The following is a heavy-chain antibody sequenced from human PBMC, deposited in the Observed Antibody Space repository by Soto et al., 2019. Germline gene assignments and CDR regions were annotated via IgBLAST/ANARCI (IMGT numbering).Heavy chain of an antibody. Sequence: ASVKVSCKASGYTFTSYGISWVRQAPGQGLEWMGWISAYNGNTNYAQKLQGRVTMTTDTSTSTAYMELRSLRSDDTAVYYCARLIPAGCSGGSCYSKYYYYYYMDVWGKGTTVTVSS. CDR2: ISAYNGNT. D-gene: IGHD2-15*01. CDR3: ARLIPAGCSGGSCYSKYYYYYYMDV. V-gene: IGHV1-18*01. CDR1: GYTFTSYG. J-gene: IGHJ6*03.